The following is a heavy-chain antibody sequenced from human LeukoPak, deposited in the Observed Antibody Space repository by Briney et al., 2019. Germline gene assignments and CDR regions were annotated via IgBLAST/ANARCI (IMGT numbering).Heavy chain of an antibody. J-gene: IGHJ6*02. D-gene: IGHD3-10*01. V-gene: IGHV4-59*01. Sequence: SESLSLTCTVSGGSMSGFFWTWIRQPPGRELEWSGSIYYSGSSTKYNPSLKSRVTISVDTSKSQFSLNLDSATAADTAVYYCARTSRHFYGSGTNLTPWPAGMDVWGQGTTVTVSS. CDR1: GGSMSGFF. CDR2: IYYSGSST. CDR3: ARTSRHFYGSGTNLTPWPAGMDV.